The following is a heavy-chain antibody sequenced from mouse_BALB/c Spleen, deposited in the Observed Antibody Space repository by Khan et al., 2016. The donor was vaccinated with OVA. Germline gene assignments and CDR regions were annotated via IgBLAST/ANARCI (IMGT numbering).Heavy chain of an antibody. Sequence: VQLQESGPGLVAPSQSLSITCTVSGFSLTSYGVSWVRQPPGKGLEWLGVIWGDGNTNFHSDLRSRLSISKDNSKSQVFLKLNSLQTDDTATYYCAKDRGYYAVDYWGQGTSVTVSS. CDR2: IWGDGNT. V-gene: IGHV2-3*01. CDR1: GFSLTSYG. CDR3: AKDRGYYAVDY. J-gene: IGHJ4*01.